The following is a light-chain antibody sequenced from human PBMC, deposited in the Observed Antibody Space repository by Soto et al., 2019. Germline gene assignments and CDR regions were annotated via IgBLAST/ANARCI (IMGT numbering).Light chain of an antibody. Sequence: QSVLTQPPSVSGAPGQRVTISCTGSSSNIGAGYDVHWYQQLPGTAPKLLIYDNSNRPSGVPDRFSGSKSGTSASLAITGLQAEDGADYYCQSYDRSRSGSRVFGTGTKVTVL. CDR1: SSNIGAGYD. V-gene: IGLV1-40*01. J-gene: IGLJ1*01. CDR2: DNS. CDR3: QSYDRSRSGSRV.